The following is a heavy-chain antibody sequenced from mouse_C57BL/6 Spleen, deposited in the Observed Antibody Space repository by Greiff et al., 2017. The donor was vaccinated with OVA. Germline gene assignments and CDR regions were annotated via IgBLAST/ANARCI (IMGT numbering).Heavy chain of an antibody. CDR3: ARPDYYGGFAY. CDR1: GFTFSDYG. CDR2: ISSGSSTI. Sequence: EVKLVESGGGLVKPGGSLKLSCAASGFTFSDYGMHWVRQAPEKGLEWVAYISSGSSTIYYADTVKGRFTISRDKAKNTLFRQMTSLRSEDTAMYYCARPDYYGGFAYWGQGTLVTVSA. D-gene: IGHD1-1*01. J-gene: IGHJ3*01. V-gene: IGHV5-17*01.